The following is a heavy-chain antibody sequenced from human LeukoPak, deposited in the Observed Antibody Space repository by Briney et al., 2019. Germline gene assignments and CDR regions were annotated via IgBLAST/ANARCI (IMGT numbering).Heavy chain of an antibody. CDR1: GYTFTSYG. CDR2: IRAYNGNT. Sequence: ASVKVSCKASGYTFTSYGISWVRQAPGQGLEWMGWIRAYNGNTNYAQKLQGRVTMTTDTSTSTAYMELRSLRSDDTAVYYCARVLTRGSYYPRDAFDIWGQGTMVTVSS. CDR3: ARVLTRGSYYPRDAFDI. J-gene: IGHJ3*02. D-gene: IGHD1-26*01. V-gene: IGHV1-18*01.